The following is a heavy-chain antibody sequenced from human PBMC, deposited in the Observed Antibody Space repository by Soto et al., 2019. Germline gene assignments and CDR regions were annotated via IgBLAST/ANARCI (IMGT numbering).Heavy chain of an antibody. CDR2: ISYDGSNK. D-gene: IGHD5-12*01. CDR3: AREERDGYNYLGFDY. CDR1: GFTFSSYA. Sequence: GGSLRLSCAASGFTFSSYAMHWVRQAPGKGLEWVAVISYDGSNKYYADSVKGRFTISRDNSKNTLYLQMNSLRAEDTAVYYCAREERDGYNYLGFDYWGQGTLVTVSS. J-gene: IGHJ4*02. V-gene: IGHV3-30-3*01.